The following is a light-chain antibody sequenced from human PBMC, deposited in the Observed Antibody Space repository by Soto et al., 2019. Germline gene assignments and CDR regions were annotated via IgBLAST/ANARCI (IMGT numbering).Light chain of an antibody. V-gene: IGLV2-23*02. CDR3: FSYAGSSTHYV. J-gene: IGLJ1*01. Sequence: QSALTQPASVSGSPGQSITISCTGTSSDVGSYNLVSWYQQHPGKAPKLMIYEVSKRPSGVSNRFSGSKSGNTASLTISGLQAEDEADYYCFSYAGSSTHYVFGTGTKLTVL. CDR1: SSDVGSYNL. CDR2: EVS.